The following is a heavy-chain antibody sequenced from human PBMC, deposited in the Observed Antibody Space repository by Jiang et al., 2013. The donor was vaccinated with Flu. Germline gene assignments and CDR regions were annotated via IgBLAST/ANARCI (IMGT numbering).Heavy chain of an antibody. Sequence: LVESGAEVKKAGSSVKVSCKSSGGTFNSQTITWVRQAPGQGLEWMGSIMPIFGTANYAQKFQGRVTFTADASTSTAYMELSSLRSEDTAVYYCAREGLRNFYDTTGTLDSWGQGTLVTVSS. CDR3: AREGLRNFYDTTGTLDS. D-gene: IGHD3-22*01. J-gene: IGHJ4*02. CDR2: IMPIFGTA. CDR1: GGTFNSQT. V-gene: IGHV1-69*15.